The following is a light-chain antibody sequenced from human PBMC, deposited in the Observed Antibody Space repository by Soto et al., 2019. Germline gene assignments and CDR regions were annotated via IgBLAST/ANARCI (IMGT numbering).Light chain of an antibody. CDR1: SSNIGSNF. CDR2: TNN. Sequence: QSVLTQPPSASGTPGQRVTISCSGSSSNIGSNFVYWYQHLPGTAPKLLIYTNNQRPSGVPDRFSGYKSGTSASLAISGLRSEDEAEYDCASWDGSLSGHVVGTGTKLTVL. J-gene: IGLJ1*01. CDR3: ASWDGSLSGHV. V-gene: IGLV1-47*02.